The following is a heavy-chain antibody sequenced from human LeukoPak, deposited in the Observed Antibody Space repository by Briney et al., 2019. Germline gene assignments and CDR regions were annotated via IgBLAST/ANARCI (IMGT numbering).Heavy chain of an antibody. D-gene: IGHD6-13*01. CDR2: IYYSGST. V-gene: IGHV4-30-4*01. CDR1: GGSISSGDYY. J-gene: IGHJ6*02. CDR3: ARDSRSSSWYGGSYYYYGMDV. Sequence: KPSETLSLTCTVSGGSISSGDYYWSWIRQPPGKGLEWIGYIYYSGSTYYNPSLKSRVTISVDTSKNQFSLKLSSVTAADTAVYYCARDSRSSSWYGGSYYYYGMDVWGQGTTVTVSS.